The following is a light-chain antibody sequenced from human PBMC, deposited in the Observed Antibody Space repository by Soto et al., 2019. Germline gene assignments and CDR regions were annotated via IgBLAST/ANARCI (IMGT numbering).Light chain of an antibody. CDR1: PSVSSNF. V-gene: IGKV3-20*01. CDR2: GAS. Sequence: ELVLTHSPGTLSLSPCERAALSWRASPSVSSNFLCWYQKTPGEAHRLLNYGASSRATGIPDRFSGSGARKDFTLIISRLEPEDVAVYYCQRYGSSLTFGGGTKVDIK. CDR3: QRYGSSLT. J-gene: IGKJ4*01.